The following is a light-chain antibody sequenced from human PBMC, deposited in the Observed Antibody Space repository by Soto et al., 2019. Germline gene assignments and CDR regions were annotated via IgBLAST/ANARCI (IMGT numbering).Light chain of an antibody. CDR3: QQYGSSPWT. J-gene: IGKJ1*01. V-gene: IGKV3-20*01. CDR1: QSVSSSY. CDR2: GAS. Sequence: EMVLTQPPGTLSLSPGERATLSCRASQSVSSSYLAWYQQKPGQAPRLLIYGASSRATGIPDRFSGSGSGTDFTLTISRLEPEDFAVYYCQQYGSSPWTFGQGTKVDIK.